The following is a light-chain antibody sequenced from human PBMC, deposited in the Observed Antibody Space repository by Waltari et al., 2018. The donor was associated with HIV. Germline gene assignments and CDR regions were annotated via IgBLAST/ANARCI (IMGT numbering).Light chain of an antibody. CDR1: SRDVGGYNY. V-gene: IGLV2-11*01. Sequence: QSALTQPRSVSGSPGPSVTISCTGTSRDVGGYNYVSWYQQHPGKAPKLMICDVSKRPSGVPDRFSGSKSGNTASLTISGLQAEDEADYYCCSYAGSYGYVFGTGTKVTVL. CDR3: CSYAGSYGYV. CDR2: DVS. J-gene: IGLJ1*01.